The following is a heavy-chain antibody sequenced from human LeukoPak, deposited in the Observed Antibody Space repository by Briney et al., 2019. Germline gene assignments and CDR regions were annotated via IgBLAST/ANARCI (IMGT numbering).Heavy chain of an antibody. CDR1: GFTFSSYA. D-gene: IGHD2-15*01. V-gene: IGHV3-30*04. CDR3: ARDRYCKGGGSCYDDWFDP. CDR2: ISYDGSNK. J-gene: IGHJ5*02. Sequence: GGSLRLSCAASGFTFSSYAMHWVRQAPGKGLEWVAVISYDGSNKYYADSVKGRFTISRDNSKNTLYLQMNSLRAEDTAVYYCARDRYCKGGGSCYDDWFDPWGQGTLVTVSS.